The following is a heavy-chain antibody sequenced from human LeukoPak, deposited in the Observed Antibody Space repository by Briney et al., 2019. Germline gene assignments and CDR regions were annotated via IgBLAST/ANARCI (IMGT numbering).Heavy chain of an antibody. J-gene: IGHJ4*02. CDR1: GGSFSDYY. D-gene: IGHD5-18*01. Sequence: SETLSLTCAVYGGSFSDYYWTWIRQPPGKGLEWIGEINHSGSTNYNPSLKSRVTISVDTSKKQFFLRLSSVTAADTAVYYCARVRDSYGPRFDYWGQGTLVTVSS. CDR2: INHSGST. V-gene: IGHV4-34*01. CDR3: ARVRDSYGPRFDY.